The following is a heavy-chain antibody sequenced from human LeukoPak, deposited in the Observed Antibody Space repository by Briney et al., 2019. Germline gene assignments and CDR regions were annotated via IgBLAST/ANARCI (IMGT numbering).Heavy chain of an antibody. D-gene: IGHD2-2*01. CDR1: GYTFTSYG. Sequence: ASVKVSCKASGYTFTSYGISWVRQAPGQGLEWMGWISAYNGNTNYAQKLQGRVTMTTDTSTSTAYMELRSLRSDDTAVYYCARDPSIVVVPAYYMDVWGKGTTVTVSS. CDR3: ARDPSIVVVPAYYMDV. J-gene: IGHJ6*03. V-gene: IGHV1-18*01. CDR2: ISAYNGNT.